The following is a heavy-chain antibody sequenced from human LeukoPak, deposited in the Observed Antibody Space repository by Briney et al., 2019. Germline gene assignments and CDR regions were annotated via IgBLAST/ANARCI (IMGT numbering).Heavy chain of an antibody. V-gene: IGHV3-74*01. D-gene: IGHD1-26*01. CDR3: ARVGKSGSYYYFDY. CDR2: INTDGRNT. J-gene: IGHJ4*02. Sequence: SGGSLRLSCAASGFTFSTYWMYWVRQAPGKGLVWVSRINTDGRNTGYADSVRGRFTISRDNAKNTLYLQMTILTAEDTAVYYCARVGKSGSYYYFDYWGQGTLVTVSS. CDR1: GFTFSTYW.